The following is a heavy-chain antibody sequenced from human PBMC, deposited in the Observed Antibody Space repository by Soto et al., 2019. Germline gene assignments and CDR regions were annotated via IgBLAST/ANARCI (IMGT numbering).Heavy chain of an antibody. J-gene: IGHJ5*02. D-gene: IGHD3-3*01. CDR2: IYYSGST. V-gene: IGHV4-39*01. CDR3: ARQDYDFWSGYSNWFDP. Sequence: SETLSLTCTLSGYSISSSSYYWDWIRQPPGKGLEWIGSIYYSGSTYYNPSLKSRVTISVDTSKNQFSLKLSSVTAADTAVYYCARQDYDFWSGYSNWFDPWGQGTLVTVSS. CDR1: GYSISSSSYY.